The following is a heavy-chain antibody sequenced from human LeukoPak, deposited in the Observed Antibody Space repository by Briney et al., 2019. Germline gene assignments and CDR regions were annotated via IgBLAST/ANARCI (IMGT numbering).Heavy chain of an antibody. Sequence: ASVKVSCKASGYNFTSYGISWVRQAPGQGLEWLGWISGYNENTNFAQKFQGRLTMTKDTLTDTVYMELRSLTSDDTAVYFCARGGGFFFIALWGVRYWGQGTLLTVSS. J-gene: IGHJ4*02. D-gene: IGHD3-16*01. CDR2: ISGYNENT. V-gene: IGHV1-18*01. CDR1: GYNFTSYG. CDR3: ARGGGFFFIALWGVRY.